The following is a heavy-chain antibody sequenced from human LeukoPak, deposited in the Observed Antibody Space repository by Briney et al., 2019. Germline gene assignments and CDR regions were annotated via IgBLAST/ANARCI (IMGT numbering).Heavy chain of an antibody. D-gene: IGHD3-10*02. V-gene: IGHV1-2*02. Sequence: ASVKVSCKASGYTFTGYYIHRVRQAPGQGLEWMGWINSISGGTQYAQKFQGRVTMTSDTSISTAYMELSRLTSDDTAVYYCATNPYVTFYSMDVWGRGTTVTVSS. CDR3: ATNPYVTFYSMDV. CDR2: INSISGGT. J-gene: IGHJ6*02. CDR1: GYTFTGYY.